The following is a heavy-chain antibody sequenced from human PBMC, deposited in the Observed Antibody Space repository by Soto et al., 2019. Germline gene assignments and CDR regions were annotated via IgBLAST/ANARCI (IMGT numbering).Heavy chain of an antibody. V-gene: IGHV3-64*01. Sequence: EVQLAESGGGMVQPGGSLRLSCVASGFTFSSYDMHWVRQAPGKGLEYVSSISSNGGTTYYGNSVKGRFTISRDNXXXXXXXXXXXXRXXXMAVYYCVRRVSGNYDYWGQGTLVTVSS. CDR1: GFTFSSYD. CDR2: ISSNGGTT. CDR3: VRRVSGNYDY. J-gene: IGHJ4*02. D-gene: IGHD3-10*02.